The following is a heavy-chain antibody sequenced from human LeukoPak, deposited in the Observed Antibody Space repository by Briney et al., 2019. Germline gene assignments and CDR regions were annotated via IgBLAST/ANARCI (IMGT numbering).Heavy chain of an antibody. V-gene: IGHV4-34*01. D-gene: IGHD6-6*01. Sequence: SETLSLTCAVYIDSFTNYYWNWIRQTPGKGLEWIGEVNDSGGTNINPSLRSRVILSVDTSKNQFSLKLISVTAADTAVYYCARGSLAARPPENNWFDPWGQGTLVTVS. J-gene: IGHJ5*02. CDR2: VNDSGGT. CDR3: ARGSLAARPPENNWFDP. CDR1: IDSFTNYY.